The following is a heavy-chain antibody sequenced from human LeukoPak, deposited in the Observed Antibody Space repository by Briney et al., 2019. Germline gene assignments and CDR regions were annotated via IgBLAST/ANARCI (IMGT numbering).Heavy chain of an antibody. D-gene: IGHD6-19*01. CDR2: IYYSGST. V-gene: IGHV4-39*01. CDR3: ARGGPVGSGWSGYDY. Sequence: SETLSLTCTVSGGSISSSSYYWGWIRQPPGKGLEWIGSIYYSGSTYYNPSLKSRVTISVDTSKNQFSLKLSSVTAADTAVYYCARGGPVGSGWSGYDYWGQGTLVTVSS. J-gene: IGHJ4*02. CDR1: GGSISSSSYY.